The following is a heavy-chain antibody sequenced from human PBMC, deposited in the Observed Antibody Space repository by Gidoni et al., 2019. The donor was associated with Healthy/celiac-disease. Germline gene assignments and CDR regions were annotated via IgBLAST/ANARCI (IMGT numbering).Heavy chain of an antibody. CDR1: GFPFCSYA. V-gene: IGHV3-23*01. CDR2: ISGSGGST. J-gene: IGHJ4*02. Sequence: VQWLESGGGLVQPGGSLRLSWSAAGFPFCSYAMGWVRQAPGKGLEWVSAISGSGGSTCYAGSVKGRFTISRDKSKNTLYLQMNGLGAEDTAVYYCAKDGGGYWNLYYFDYWGQGTLVTVSS. CDR3: AKDGGGYWNLYYFDY. D-gene: IGHD1-1*01.